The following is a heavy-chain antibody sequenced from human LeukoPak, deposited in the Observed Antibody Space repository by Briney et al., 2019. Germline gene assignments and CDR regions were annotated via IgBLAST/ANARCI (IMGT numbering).Heavy chain of an antibody. CDR2: INPNSGGT. J-gene: IGHJ4*02. V-gene: IGHV1-2*04. CDR1: GYTLTGYF. CDR3: ARGPEGAAVYRSSWYY. D-gene: IGHD6-13*01. Sequence: GSVKVSCKASGYTLTGYFMHWVRQAPGQGLESVGWINPNSGGTNYAQKFQGWVTMTRDTSISTAYMELSRLRADDTAVYYGARGPEGAAVYRSSWYYWGQGTLVTVSS.